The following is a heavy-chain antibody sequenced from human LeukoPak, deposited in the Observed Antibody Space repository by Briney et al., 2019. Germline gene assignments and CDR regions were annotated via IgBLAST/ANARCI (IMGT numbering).Heavy chain of an antibody. V-gene: IGHV1-2*02. CDR3: ARELDEFDSSGYYYFDY. Sequence: ASVKVSCKASGYTFTGYYMHWVRQAPGQGLEWMGWINPNSGGTNYAQKFQGRVTMTRDTSISTAYMELSRLRSDDTAVYYCARELDEFDSSGYYYFDYWGQGTLVTVSS. D-gene: IGHD3-22*01. CDR1: GYTFTGYY. J-gene: IGHJ4*02. CDR2: INPNSGGT.